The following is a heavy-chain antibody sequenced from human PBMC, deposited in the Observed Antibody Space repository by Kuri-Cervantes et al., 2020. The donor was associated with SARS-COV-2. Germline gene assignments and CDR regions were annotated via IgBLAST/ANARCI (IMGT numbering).Heavy chain of an antibody. CDR3: ARGPGVLPTIFGAN. V-gene: IGHV1-69*06. Sequence: SVKVSCKASGGTFSSYAISWVRQAPGQGLEWMGGIIPIFGTANYAQKFQGRVTITADRSTSTAYMELSSLRSEDTAVYYCARGPGVLPTIFGANSGQGTLVTVSS. CDR2: IIPIFGTA. J-gene: IGHJ4*02. D-gene: IGHD3-3*01. CDR1: GGTFSSYA.